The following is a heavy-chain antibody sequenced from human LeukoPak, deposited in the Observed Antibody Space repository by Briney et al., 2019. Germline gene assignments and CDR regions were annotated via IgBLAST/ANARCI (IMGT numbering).Heavy chain of an antibody. CDR1: GGSISSYY. V-gene: IGHV4-59*01. D-gene: IGHD3-16*01. J-gene: IGHJ3*02. CDR3: ARDLDGFGAFDI. CDR2: IYYSGST. Sequence: SETLSLTCTVSGGSISSYYWSWIRQPPGKGLEWIGYIYYSGSTNYNPSLKSRVTISVGTSKNQFSLKLSSVTAADTAVYYCARDLDGFGAFDIWGQGTMVTVSS.